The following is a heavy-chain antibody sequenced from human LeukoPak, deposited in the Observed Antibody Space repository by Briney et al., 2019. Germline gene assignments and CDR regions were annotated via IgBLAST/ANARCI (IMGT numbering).Heavy chain of an antibody. CDR2: IYYTGST. CDR1: GDSVSSGGYY. Sequence: SETLSLTCIVSGDSVSSGGYYWSWIRQHPGKGLEWVGYIYYTGSTFYNPSLKSRLTISLDTSKNQFSLKLTSVTAADTAVYYCARSSGYNFDYWGQGTLVTAPS. J-gene: IGHJ4*02. D-gene: IGHD6-19*01. CDR3: ARSSGYNFDY. V-gene: IGHV4-31*03.